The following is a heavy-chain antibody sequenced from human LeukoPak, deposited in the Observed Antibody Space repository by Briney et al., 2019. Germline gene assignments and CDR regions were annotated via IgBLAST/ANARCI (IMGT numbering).Heavy chain of an antibody. Sequence: GGSLRLSCAASGFTFSNYWMHWVRQAPGKGLVWVSQINNDGSTTRYADTVKGRFTISRDNAENTLYLQMNSLRAEDAAVYYCARGYSSSWYNWFDPWGQGTLVTVSS. D-gene: IGHD6-13*01. CDR1: GFTFSNYW. CDR3: ARGYSSSWYNWFDP. V-gene: IGHV3-74*01. CDR2: INNDGSTT. J-gene: IGHJ5*02.